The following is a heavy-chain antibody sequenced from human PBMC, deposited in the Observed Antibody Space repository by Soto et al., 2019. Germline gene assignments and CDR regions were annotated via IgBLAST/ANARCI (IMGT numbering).Heavy chain of an antibody. CDR3: ARVGHNGYDLDFDY. D-gene: IGHD5-12*01. Sequence: GGSLRLSCAASGFTFSLYGIHFFRQAPCKWLEWVAVIWNDGSEKNYADSVKGRFTLSGDSSKNTLYLEMNSLRVEDTAVYYCARVGHNGYDLDFDYWGQGTLVTVSS. V-gene: IGHV3-33*01. J-gene: IGHJ4*02. CDR1: GFTFSLYG. CDR2: IWNDGSEK.